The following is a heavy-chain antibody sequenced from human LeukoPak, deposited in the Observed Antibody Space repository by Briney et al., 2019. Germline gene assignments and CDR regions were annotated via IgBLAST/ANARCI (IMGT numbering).Heavy chain of an antibody. V-gene: IGHV3-43D*03. D-gene: IGHD1-26*01. Sequence: GGSLRLSCAASGFTFDDYVMHWVRQAPGKGLEWVSLISWDGGSTYYADSVKGRFTISRDNSKNSLYLQMNSLRAEDTALYYCAKDIGWELLGRGGFDYWGQGTLVTVSS. J-gene: IGHJ4*02. CDR2: ISWDGGST. CDR1: GFTFDDYV. CDR3: AKDIGWELLGRGGFDY.